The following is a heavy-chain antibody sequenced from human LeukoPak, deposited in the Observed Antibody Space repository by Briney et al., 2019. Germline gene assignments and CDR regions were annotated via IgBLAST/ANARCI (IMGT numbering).Heavy chain of an antibody. V-gene: IGHV3-53*01. Sequence: GSLRLSCAASGFTVSSNYMSWVRQAPGKGLEWVSVIYSGGSTYYADSVKGRFTISRDNSKNTLYLQMNSLRAEDTAVYYCARYSSGWYGAFDIWGQGTMVTVSS. CDR3: ARYSSGWYGAFDI. CDR1: GFTVSSNY. CDR2: IYSGGST. D-gene: IGHD6-19*01. J-gene: IGHJ3*02.